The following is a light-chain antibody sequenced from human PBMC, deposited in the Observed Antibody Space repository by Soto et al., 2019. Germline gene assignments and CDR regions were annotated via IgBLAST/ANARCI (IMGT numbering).Light chain of an antibody. J-gene: IGLJ2*01. CDR2: EGS. CDR1: SSDVGSYNL. CDR3: CSYAGSSIL. Sequence: QSVLTQPASVSGPPGQSITISCTGTSSDVGSYNLVSWYQQHPGKAPKLMIYEGSKRPSGVSNRFSGSKSGNTASLTISGLQAEDEADYYCCSYAGSSILFGGGTKVTVL. V-gene: IGLV2-23*01.